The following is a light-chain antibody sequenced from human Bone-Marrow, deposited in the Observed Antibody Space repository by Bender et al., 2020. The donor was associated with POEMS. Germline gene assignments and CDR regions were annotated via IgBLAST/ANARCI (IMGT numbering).Light chain of an antibody. CDR2: EVS. Sequence: QSALTQPRSVSGSPGQAITISCTGTSSDIGRYNYVSWYQQRPDKAPKLIIYEVSKRPSGVSDRFSGSKSGNTASLTISGLQAEDEADYYCCSYAGSGTFYVFGTGTKVTVL. CDR1: SSDIGRYNY. J-gene: IGLJ1*01. CDR3: CSYAGSGTFYV. V-gene: IGLV2-23*02.